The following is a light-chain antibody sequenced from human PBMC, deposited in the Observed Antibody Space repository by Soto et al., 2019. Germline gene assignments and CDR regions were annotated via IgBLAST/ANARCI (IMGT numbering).Light chain of an antibody. Sequence: EIVLTQSPATLSLSPGERATLSCRASQSVSSYLAWYQQKPGQAPRLLIYDASNRATGIPARFSGSGSWTDFNLTISILEPEYFAVYYGQQRSNWPPTFGQGTKVEIK. CDR1: QSVSSY. J-gene: IGKJ1*01. V-gene: IGKV3-11*01. CDR3: QQRSNWPPT. CDR2: DAS.